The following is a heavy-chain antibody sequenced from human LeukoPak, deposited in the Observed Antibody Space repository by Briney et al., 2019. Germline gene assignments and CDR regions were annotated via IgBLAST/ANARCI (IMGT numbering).Heavy chain of an antibody. CDR2: INPNDGDT. J-gene: IGHJ4*02. CDR1: GYTFTDYY. V-gene: IGHV1-2*02. CDR3: ARANFLYCSSSTCLFDY. Sequence: GASVKVSCKASGYTFTDYYMRWVRQAPGQGFEWMGWINPNDGDTNYAQKFQGRVTMTRDTSISTAHMEVSRLRSDDTAVYYCARANFLYCSSSTCLFDYWGQGTLVPVSS. D-gene: IGHD2-2*01.